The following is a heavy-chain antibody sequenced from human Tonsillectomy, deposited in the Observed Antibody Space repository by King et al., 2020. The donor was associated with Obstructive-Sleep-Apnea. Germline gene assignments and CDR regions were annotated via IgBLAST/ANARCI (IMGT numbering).Heavy chain of an antibody. CDR3: AKAQGIAVAGDYYYYGMDV. Sequence: VQLVESGGGLVQPGRSLRLSCAASGSTFDDYAMHWVRQAPGKGLEWVSGISWNSGSIGYADSVKGRFTISRDNAKNSLYLQMNSLRAEDTALYYCAKAQGIAVAGDYYYYGMDVWGQGTTVTVSS. J-gene: IGHJ6*02. D-gene: IGHD6-19*01. CDR1: GSTFDDYA. CDR2: ISWNSGSI. V-gene: IGHV3-9*01.